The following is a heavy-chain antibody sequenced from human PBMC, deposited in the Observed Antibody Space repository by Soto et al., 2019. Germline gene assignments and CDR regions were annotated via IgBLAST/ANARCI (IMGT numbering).Heavy chain of an antibody. J-gene: IGHJ4*02. CDR3: AASSQGAIVVVTASYFDY. D-gene: IGHD2-21*02. Sequence: PSETLSLTCTVSGGSISSGGYYWSWIRQHPGKGLEWIGYIYYSGGTYYNPSLKSRVTISVDTSKNQFSLKLSSVTAADTAVYYCAASSQGAIVVVTASYFDYWGQGTLVTVSS. CDR1: GGSISSGGYY. V-gene: IGHV4-31*03. CDR2: IYYSGGT.